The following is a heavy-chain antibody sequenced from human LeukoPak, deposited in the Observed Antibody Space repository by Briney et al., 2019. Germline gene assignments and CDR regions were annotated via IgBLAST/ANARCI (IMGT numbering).Heavy chain of an antibody. D-gene: IGHD3-16*01. V-gene: IGHV3-53*01. Sequence: GGSLRLSCAASAFTFSNYAMSWVRQAPGKGLEWVSFIYSAGSTHYSDSVKGRFTISIDNSKNTLYLQMNSLRAEDTAVYYCARRAGAYTHPYDYWGRGTLVTVS. CDR1: AFTFSNYA. J-gene: IGHJ4*02. CDR2: IYSAGST. CDR3: ARRAGAYTHPYDY.